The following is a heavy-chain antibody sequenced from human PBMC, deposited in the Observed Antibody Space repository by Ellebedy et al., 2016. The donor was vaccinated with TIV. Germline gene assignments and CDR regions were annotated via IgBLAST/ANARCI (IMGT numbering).Heavy chain of an antibody. CDR3: ARHPWGYDSSGYNRWFNP. Sequence: SETLSLTXAVSGGSISSSNWWSWVRQPPGKGLEWIGEIYHSGSTNYNPSLKSRVTISVDKSKNQFSLKLSSVTAADTAVYYCARHPWGYDSSGYNRWFNPWGQGTLVTVSS. CDR2: IYHSGST. D-gene: IGHD3-22*01. V-gene: IGHV4-4*02. CDR1: GGSISSSNW. J-gene: IGHJ5*02.